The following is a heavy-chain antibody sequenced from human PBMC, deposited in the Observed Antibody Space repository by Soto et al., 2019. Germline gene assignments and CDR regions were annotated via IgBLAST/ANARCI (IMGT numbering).Heavy chain of an antibody. Sequence: ASVKVSCKPSGYAFTTYGISWVRQAPGQGLEWMGWISTYNGNTNYAQNLQGRLTMTTGTPTSTAYMELRTLRTDDTAVYYCARANWRKYFDYWGQGTLVTVSS. CDR3: ARANWRKYFDY. D-gene: IGHD1-1*01. J-gene: IGHJ4*02. V-gene: IGHV1-18*01. CDR2: ISTYNGNT. CDR1: GYAFTTYG.